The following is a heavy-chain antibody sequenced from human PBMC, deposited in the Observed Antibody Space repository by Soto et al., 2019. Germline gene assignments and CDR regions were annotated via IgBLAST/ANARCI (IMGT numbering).Heavy chain of an antibody. V-gene: IGHV3-15*07. Sequence: PGCRVRLSGSAALFTLSNALINWLLQAPGKDLQCVGRIKSKTDGCTTDYAAPVKGRFAISRDESKNIMYLQMKSLKIEDTAVSYCTTDSYSNMLIARFYYWGHGNLVTVSS. D-gene: IGHD2-8*01. CDR2: IKSKTDGCTT. J-gene: IGHJ4*01. CDR3: TTDSYSNMLIARFYY. CDR1: LFTLSNAL.